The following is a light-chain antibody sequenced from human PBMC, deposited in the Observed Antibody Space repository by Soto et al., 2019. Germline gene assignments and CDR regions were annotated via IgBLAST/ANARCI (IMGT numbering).Light chain of an antibody. V-gene: IGKV3-15*01. CDR2: GAS. CDR3: QQYNHWPPLT. CDR1: QSVGRN. J-gene: IGKJ4*01. Sequence: EIVMTQSPATLSVSPGERATLSCRASQSVGRNLAWYQQKPGQAPRLLIYGASTRATGIPARFSGSGSGTEFTLTISRLQSEDFAISSCQQYNHWPPLTFGGGTKVEIK.